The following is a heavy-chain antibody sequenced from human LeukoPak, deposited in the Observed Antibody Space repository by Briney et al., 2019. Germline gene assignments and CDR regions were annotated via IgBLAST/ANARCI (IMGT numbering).Heavy chain of an antibody. CDR3: ARTYCSGGSCYSSDY. V-gene: IGHV1-18*01. CDR2: ISPYKGNT. CDR1: GYTFTSYG. Sequence: GASVKVSCKASGYTFTSYGISWVRQAPGQGREWMGWISPYKGNTNYAQKLQGRVTVTTDTSTSTAYMELRSLRSDDTAVYYCARTYCSGGSCYSSDYWGQGTLVTVSS. D-gene: IGHD2-15*01. J-gene: IGHJ4*02.